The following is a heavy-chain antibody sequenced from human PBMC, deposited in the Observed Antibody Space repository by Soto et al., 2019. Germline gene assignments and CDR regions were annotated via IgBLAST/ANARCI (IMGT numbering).Heavy chain of an antibody. J-gene: IGHJ5*02. CDR3: ARDKGYWFDP. CDR1: GGSISSYY. CDR2: IYYSGST. Sequence: SETRSLTCTVSGGSISSYYWSWIRQPPGKGLECIGYIYYSGSTNYNPSRKSLGTISVDTSKNQFSLKLRSVTAADTAVYYCARDKGYWFDPWGQGTLVTVSS. V-gene: IGHV4-59*01.